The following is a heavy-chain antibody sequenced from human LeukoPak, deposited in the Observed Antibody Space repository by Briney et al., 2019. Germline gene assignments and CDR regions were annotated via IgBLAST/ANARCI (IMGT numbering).Heavy chain of an antibody. CDR2: INHGGSI. Sequence: PSETLSLTCAVYGGSFSDYYWSWIRQPPGKGLEWIGEINHGGSINYNPSLKSRVSVSVDTSKNQFSLKLSSMTAADTAVYYCARGDYEFDYWGQGTPVTVSS. V-gene: IGHV4-34*01. J-gene: IGHJ4*02. CDR1: GGSFSDYY. D-gene: IGHD3-22*01. CDR3: ARGDYEFDY.